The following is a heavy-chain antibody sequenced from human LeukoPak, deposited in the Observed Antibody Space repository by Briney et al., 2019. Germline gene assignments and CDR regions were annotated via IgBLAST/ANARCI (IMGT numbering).Heavy chain of an antibody. Sequence: GGSLRLSCAASGFTFSSYAMSWVRQAPGTGLEWVSSMSAGGGSTYYADSVKGRFTVSRDNSKNTLYLQMNSLRAEDTAVYYCAKDSAEQQLVRDFDYWGQGTLVTVSS. D-gene: IGHD6-13*01. CDR2: MSAGGGST. V-gene: IGHV3-23*01. CDR1: GFTFSSYA. CDR3: AKDSAEQQLVRDFDY. J-gene: IGHJ4*02.